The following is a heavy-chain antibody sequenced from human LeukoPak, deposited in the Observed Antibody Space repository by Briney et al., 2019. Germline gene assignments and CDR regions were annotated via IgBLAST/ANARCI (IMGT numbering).Heavy chain of an antibody. Sequence: GASVKVSCKASGYTFTSYYMHWVRQAPGQGLEWMGIINPSGGSTSYAQKFQGRVTMTRDTSTSTVYLELSSLRSEDTAVYYCARDASYSSSWAEYFQHWGQGTLVTVSS. V-gene: IGHV1-46*01. CDR1: GYTFTSYY. CDR2: INPSGGST. D-gene: IGHD6-13*01. J-gene: IGHJ1*01. CDR3: ARDASYSSSWAEYFQH.